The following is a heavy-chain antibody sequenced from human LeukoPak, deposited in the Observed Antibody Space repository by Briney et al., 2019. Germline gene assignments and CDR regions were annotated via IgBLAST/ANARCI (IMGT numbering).Heavy chain of an antibody. CDR1: GFTFRSHA. V-gene: IGHV3-23*01. CDR3: AKDFRIGYSAHFDY. Sequence: GGSLRLSCVGSGFTFRSHAMSWVRQAPEKGLEFVSGIYENGGTTYYADSVKGRFSISRDNSKNTLYLQMDSLRGEDTAVYYCAKDFRIGYSAHFDYWAREPWSPSLQ. J-gene: IGHJ4*02. CDR2: IYENGGTT. D-gene: IGHD2-21*01.